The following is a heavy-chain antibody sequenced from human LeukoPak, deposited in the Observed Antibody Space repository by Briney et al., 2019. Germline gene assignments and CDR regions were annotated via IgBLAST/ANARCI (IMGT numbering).Heavy chain of an antibody. J-gene: IGHJ3*02. CDR2: IYYSGST. Sequence: SETLSLTCAVYGGSFSGYYWSWIRQPPGKGLEWIGYIYYSGSTNYNPSLKSRVTISVDTSKNQFSLKLSSVTAADTAVYYCARDVLLWFGEFSVDAFDIWGQGTMVTVSS. CDR3: ARDVLLWFGEFSVDAFDI. V-gene: IGHV4-59*12. D-gene: IGHD3-10*01. CDR1: GGSFSGYY.